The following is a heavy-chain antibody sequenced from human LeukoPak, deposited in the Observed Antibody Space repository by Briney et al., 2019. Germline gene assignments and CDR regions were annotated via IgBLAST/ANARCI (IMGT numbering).Heavy chain of an antibody. J-gene: IGHJ6*04. D-gene: IGHD3-3*01. CDR2: IWYDGSNK. CDR3: ARAPTEYYDFWSGYPPGMDV. V-gene: IGHV3-33*01. CDR1: GFTFSSYG. Sequence: GGSLRLSCAASGFTFSSYGMHWVRQAPGKGLEWVAVIWYDGSNKYYADSVKGRFTISRDNSKNTLYLQMNSLRAEDTAVYYCARAPTEYYDFWSGYPPGMDVWGKGTTVTVSS.